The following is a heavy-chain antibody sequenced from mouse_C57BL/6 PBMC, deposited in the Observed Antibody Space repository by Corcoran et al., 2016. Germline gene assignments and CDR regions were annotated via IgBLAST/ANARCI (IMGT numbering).Heavy chain of an antibody. J-gene: IGHJ2*01. CDR2: INPNNGGT. CDR1: GYTFTDYN. Sequence: EVQLQQSGPEQVKPGASVKIPCMASGYTFTDYNMDWVKQSHGKSLEWIGDINPNNGGTIYNQKFKGKATLTVDKSSSTAYMELRSLTSEDTAVYYCARRDYYGYYFDYWGQGTTLTVSS. D-gene: IGHD1-1*01. CDR3: ARRDYYGYYFDY. V-gene: IGHV1-18*01.